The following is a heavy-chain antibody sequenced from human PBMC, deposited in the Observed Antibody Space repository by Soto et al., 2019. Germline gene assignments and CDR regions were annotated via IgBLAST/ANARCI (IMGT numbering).Heavy chain of an antibody. CDR1: GGSISSYY. J-gene: IGHJ1*01. V-gene: IGHV4-59*08. CDR2: IYYSGST. CDR3: ARHPYCSSTSCYGGYFQH. Sequence: SETLSLTCTVSGGSISSYYWSWIRQPPGKGLEWIGYIYYSGSTNYNPSLKSRVTISVDTSKNQFSLKLSSVTAADTAVYYSARHPYCSSTSCYGGYFQHWGQGTLVTVS. D-gene: IGHD2-2*01.